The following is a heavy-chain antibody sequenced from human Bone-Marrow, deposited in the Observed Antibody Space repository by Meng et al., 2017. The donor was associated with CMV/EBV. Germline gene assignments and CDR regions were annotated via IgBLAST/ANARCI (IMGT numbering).Heavy chain of an antibody. CDR3: SRVPPLAGVVPAAIGYYYYGMDV. V-gene: IGHV1-69*10. Sequence: SVKVSCKASGGTFSSYAISGVRQAPGQGLEWMGGIIPILGIANYAQKFQGRVTTTADKSTSTAYMELSSLRSEDTAVYYCSRVPPLAGVVPAAIGYYYYGMDVWGQGTTFTVSS. D-gene: IGHD2-2*02. CDR1: GGTFSSYA. CDR2: IIPILGIA. J-gene: IGHJ6*02.